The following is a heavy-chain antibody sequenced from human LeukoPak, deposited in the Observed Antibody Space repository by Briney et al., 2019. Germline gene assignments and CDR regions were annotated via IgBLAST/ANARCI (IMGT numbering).Heavy chain of an antibody. CDR3: ARDGSPVRGVPLYYYYGMDV. CDR1: GYTFTSYY. Sequence: ASVKVSCKASGYTFTSYYMHWVRQAPGQGLEWMGIINPSGGSTSYAQKFQGRVTITADKSTSTAYMELSSLRSEDTAVYYCARDGSPVRGVPLYYYYGMDVWGQGTTVTVSS. D-gene: IGHD3-10*01. V-gene: IGHV1-46*01. J-gene: IGHJ6*02. CDR2: INPSGGST.